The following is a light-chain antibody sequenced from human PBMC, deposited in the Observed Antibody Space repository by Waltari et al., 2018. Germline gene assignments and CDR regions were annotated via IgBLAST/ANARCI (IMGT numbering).Light chain of an antibody. CDR1: QSVSSN. J-gene: IGKJ4*01. V-gene: IGKV3-15*01. Sequence: EIVMTQSPATLSVSPGESATLSCRASQSVSSNLAWYQQKPGQAPRLLIYGASTRATGIPARFSGSGSGTEFTLTISSLQSEDFAVHYCQQYNNWPLLLTFGGGTKVEIK. CDR3: QQYNNWPLLLT. CDR2: GAS.